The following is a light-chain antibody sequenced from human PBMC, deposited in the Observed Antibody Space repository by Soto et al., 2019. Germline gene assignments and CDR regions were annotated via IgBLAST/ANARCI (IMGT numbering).Light chain of an antibody. CDR1: QSISSW. V-gene: IGKV1-5*01. CDR2: DAS. CDR3: QLHRA. Sequence: DNQRTKSPSGLAANVRDRVTITCRASQSISSWLAWYQQKPGKAPKLLIYDASSLESGVPSRFSGSGSGTEFMLTISSLQPHDFATDYCQLHRAFGQGTRLDIK. J-gene: IGKJ5*01.